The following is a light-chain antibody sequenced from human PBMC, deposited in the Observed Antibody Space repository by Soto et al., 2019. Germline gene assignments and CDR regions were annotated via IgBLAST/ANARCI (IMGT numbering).Light chain of an antibody. J-gene: IGLJ1*01. V-gene: IGLV2-8*01. CDR1: SSDVGGYNY. Sequence: QSALTQPPSASGSLGQSVTISCSGSSSDVGGYNYVSWYQQHPGKAPKLMISEVSQRPSGVPDRFSGSKSGNTASLTVSGLQGEDEADYYCTSYAGSSNVFGTGTKLTVL. CDR2: EVS. CDR3: TSYAGSSNV.